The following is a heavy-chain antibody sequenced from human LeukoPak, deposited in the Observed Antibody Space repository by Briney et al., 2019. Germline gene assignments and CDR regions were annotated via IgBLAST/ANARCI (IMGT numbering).Heavy chain of an antibody. D-gene: IGHD1-7*01. V-gene: IGHV4-39*07. CDR3: ARSRRNSRTDFEY. CDR2: LDYSATI. Sequence: SETLSLTCTVSGDSISTSNFHRGWIRQPPGKGLEWIGSLDYSATIYYNPSLNSRVTLSLDTSRNQFSLSLISATDADTAVYYCARSRRNSRTDFEYWGQGTLVTVSS. CDR1: GDSISTSNFH. J-gene: IGHJ4*02.